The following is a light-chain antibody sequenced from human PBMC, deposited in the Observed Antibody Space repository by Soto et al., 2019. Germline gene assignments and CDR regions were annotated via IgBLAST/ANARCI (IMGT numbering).Light chain of an antibody. CDR1: SSNIGAGYD. J-gene: IGLJ2*01. CDR3: QSYDSSHVV. Sequence: QSVLTQPPSVSGAPGQRVTISCTGSSSNIGAGYDVHWYQQLPGTAPKLLIYGNSNRPSGVPDRFSGSKSGTSASLAITGLQAEDEADYYCQSYDSSHVVSGGGTQLTVL. V-gene: IGLV1-40*01. CDR2: GNS.